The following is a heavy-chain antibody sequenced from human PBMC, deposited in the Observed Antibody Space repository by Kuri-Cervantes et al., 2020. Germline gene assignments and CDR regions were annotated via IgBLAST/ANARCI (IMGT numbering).Heavy chain of an antibody. CDR3: ARDKRSTQRADYYYGMDV. V-gene: IGHV3-74*01. D-gene: IGHD5/OR15-5a*01. CDR2: INSDGSST. J-gene: IGHJ6*02. CDR1: GFTFSSYW. Sequence: GTLSLTCAASGFTFSSYWMHWVRQAPGKGLVWVSRINSDGSSTSYADSVKGRFTISRDNAKNTLYLQMNSLRAEDTAVYYCARDKRSTQRADYYYGMDVWGQGTTVTVSS.